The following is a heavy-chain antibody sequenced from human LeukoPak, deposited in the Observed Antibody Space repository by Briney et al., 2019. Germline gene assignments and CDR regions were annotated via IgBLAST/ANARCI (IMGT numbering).Heavy chain of an antibody. Sequence: SQTLSLTCTVSGGSISSGGCYWSWIRQHPGKGLEWIGYIYYSGSTYYNPSLKSRVTISVDTSKNQFSLKLSSVTAADTAVYYCARGGVVVPAAPWAGNWFDPWGQGTLVTVSS. CDR2: IYYSGST. D-gene: IGHD2-2*01. CDR3: ARGGVVVPAAPWAGNWFDP. V-gene: IGHV4-31*03. CDR1: GGSISSGGCY. J-gene: IGHJ5*02.